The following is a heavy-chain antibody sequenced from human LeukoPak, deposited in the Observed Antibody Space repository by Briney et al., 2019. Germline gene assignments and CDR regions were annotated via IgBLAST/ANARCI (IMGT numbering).Heavy chain of an antibody. CDR1: GGSISSGSYY. V-gene: IGHV4-61*02. D-gene: IGHD3-10*01. CDR3: ARGIGEPIWFDP. Sequence: PSQTLSLTCTVSGGSISSGSYYWSWIRQPAGKGLEWIGRIYTSGSTNYNPSLKSRVTISVDTSKNQFSLKLSSVTAADTAVYYCARGIGEPIWFDPWGQGTLVTVSS. CDR2: IYTSGST. J-gene: IGHJ5*02.